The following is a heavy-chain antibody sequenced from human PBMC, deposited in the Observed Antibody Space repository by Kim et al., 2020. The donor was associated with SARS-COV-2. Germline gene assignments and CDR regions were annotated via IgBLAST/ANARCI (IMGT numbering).Heavy chain of an antibody. Sequence: GGSLRLSCAASGFTFSSYAMHWVRQAPGKGLEWVAVISYDGSNKYYADSVKGRFTISRDNSKNTLYLQMNSLRAEDTAVYYCARWYCDSSGYSTIGDYWGQGTLVTVSS. D-gene: IGHD3-22*01. CDR1: GFTFSSYA. CDR2: ISYDGSNK. V-gene: IGHV3-30-3*01. J-gene: IGHJ4*02. CDR3: ARWYCDSSGYSTIGDY.